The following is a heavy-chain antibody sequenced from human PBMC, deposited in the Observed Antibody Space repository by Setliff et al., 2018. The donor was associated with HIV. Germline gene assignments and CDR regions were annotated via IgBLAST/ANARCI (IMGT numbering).Heavy chain of an antibody. CDR2: ISHKYGGT. Sequence: ASVKVSCKASGYSFSDYYIHWVRQAPGHGFQWMGWISHKYGGTNYAQKFQGRVTMTRDTSISTAFMDLSRLRSDDTAVYYCARDPGYKSSWYGAFDIWGQGTMVTVSS. CDR1: GYSFSDYY. J-gene: IGHJ3*02. CDR3: ARDPGYKSSWYGAFDI. V-gene: IGHV1-2*02. D-gene: IGHD6-13*01.